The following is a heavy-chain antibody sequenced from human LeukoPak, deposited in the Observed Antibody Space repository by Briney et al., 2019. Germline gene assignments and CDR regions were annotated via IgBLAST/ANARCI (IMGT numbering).Heavy chain of an antibody. CDR1: GFTFSSYM. J-gene: IGHJ4*02. D-gene: IGHD3-22*01. CDR2: IKPDGGEK. V-gene: IGHV3-7*01. Sequence: GGSLRLSCAASGFTFSSYMMNWVRQAPGKGLEWVANIKPDGGEKFYVDSVRGRFTISRDNAKNSLYLQMNSLRAEDTAVYYCARESSGYFYWGQGTLVTVSS. CDR3: ARESSGYFY.